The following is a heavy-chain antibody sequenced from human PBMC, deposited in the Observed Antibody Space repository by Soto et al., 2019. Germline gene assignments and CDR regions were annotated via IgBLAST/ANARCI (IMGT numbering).Heavy chain of an antibody. D-gene: IGHD6-19*01. J-gene: IGHJ3*02. CDR3: ARSLGWRDAFDI. Sequence: GGSLRLSCAASGFTFSSYWMSWGRQAPGKGLEWVANIKQDGSDEYYVDSVKGRFTISRDNAKNSLYLQMNSLRAEDTAVYYCARSLGWRDAFDIWGQGTMVTVSS. V-gene: IGHV3-7*01. CDR2: IKQDGSDE. CDR1: GFTFSSYW.